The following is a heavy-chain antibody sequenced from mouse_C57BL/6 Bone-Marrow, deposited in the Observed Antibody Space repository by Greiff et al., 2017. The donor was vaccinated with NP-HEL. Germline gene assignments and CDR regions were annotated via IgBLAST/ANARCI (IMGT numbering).Heavy chain of an antibody. D-gene: IGHD2-4*01. CDR3: ERHEEEDDYLLFDY. CDR1: GYTFTEYT. J-gene: IGHJ2*01. Sequence: QVQLQQSGAELVKPGASVKLSCKASGYTFTEYTIHWVKQRSGQGLEWIGWFYPGSGSIKYNEKFKDRATWTADKSSSTVYMERSRLTAADAAVYFGERHEEEDDYLLFDYWGKGTTLTVAS. CDR2: FYPGSGSI. V-gene: IGHV1-62-2*01.